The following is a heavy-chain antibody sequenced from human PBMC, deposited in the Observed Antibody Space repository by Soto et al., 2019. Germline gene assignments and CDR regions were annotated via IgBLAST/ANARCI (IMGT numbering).Heavy chain of an antibody. Sequence: QVQLVQSGAEVKKPGASVKVSCKASGYTFTSYYMHWVRQAPGQGLEWMGIINPSGGSTSYARKYQGRVTMTRDTSTSKVYVELSSLSSEDTAVYYCARIHYGSNSVRLNYWGQGTLVTVSS. CDR2: INPSGGST. CDR1: GYTFTSYY. D-gene: IGHD4-17*01. CDR3: ARIHYGSNSVRLNY. V-gene: IGHV1-46*01. J-gene: IGHJ4*02.